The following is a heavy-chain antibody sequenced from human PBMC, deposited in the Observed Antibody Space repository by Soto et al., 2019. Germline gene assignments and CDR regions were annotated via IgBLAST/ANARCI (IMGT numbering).Heavy chain of an antibody. Sequence: EVQLVESGGGLVKPGGSLRLSCAASGFTFSSYSMNWVRQAPGKGLEWVSSISSSSSYLYYADSVKGRFTSSRDNAKNSLYLQTNSLRAEYKAVYYCARDRSGIAVAGKDDCLGQGTLVTLSS. V-gene: IGHV3-21*01. CDR1: GFTFSSYS. J-gene: IGHJ4*02. CDR2: ISSSSSYL. CDR3: ARDRSGIAVAGKDDC. D-gene: IGHD6-19*01.